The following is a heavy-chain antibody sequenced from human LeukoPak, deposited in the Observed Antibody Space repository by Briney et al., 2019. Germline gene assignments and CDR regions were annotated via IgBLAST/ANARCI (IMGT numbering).Heavy chain of an antibody. CDR2: ISYEGSNK. CDR3: ARAVVPAAPKGY. J-gene: IGHJ4*02. V-gene: IGHV3-30-3*01. D-gene: IGHD2-2*01. CDR1: GFTFSSYA. Sequence: GGSLRLSCAASGFTFSSYAMHWVRQAPGKGLEWVAVISYEGSNKYYADSVKGRFTISRDNSKNTLYLQMNSLRAEDTAVYYCARAVVPAAPKGYWGQGTLVTVSS.